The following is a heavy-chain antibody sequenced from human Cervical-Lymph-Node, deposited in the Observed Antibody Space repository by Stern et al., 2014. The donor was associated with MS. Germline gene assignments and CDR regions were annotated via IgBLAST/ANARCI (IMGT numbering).Heavy chain of an antibody. CDR1: GFTFSSLA. V-gene: IGHV3-30*04. CDR2: ISYDGSRE. J-gene: IGHJ4*02. D-gene: IGHD2-15*01. CDR3: ATKAPPYCSGASCYEY. Sequence: DQLVESGGGVVQPGKSLRLSCAASGFTFSSLAMHWVRQAPGKGLEWVSFISYDGSREKYADSVKGRFTISRDNSKRTLYLQLDSLRVEDTAVFYCATKAPPYCSGASCYEYWGQGTLVTVSS.